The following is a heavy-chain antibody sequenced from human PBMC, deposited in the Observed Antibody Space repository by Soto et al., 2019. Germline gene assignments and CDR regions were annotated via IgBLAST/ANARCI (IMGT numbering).Heavy chain of an antibody. V-gene: IGHV3-30*18. Sequence: ESGGGVVQPGMTLRLSCPASGFTFSSHGMHWVRQAPGKGLEWVAVVSFDGTNKNYADSVRGRFTISRDNSKNTLYLQMSSLRAEDTAVYYCANGDSSGFEYFQSWGQGTLVTVSS. J-gene: IGHJ1*01. CDR2: VSFDGTNK. CDR1: GFTFSSHG. D-gene: IGHD3-22*01. CDR3: ANGDSSGFEYFQS.